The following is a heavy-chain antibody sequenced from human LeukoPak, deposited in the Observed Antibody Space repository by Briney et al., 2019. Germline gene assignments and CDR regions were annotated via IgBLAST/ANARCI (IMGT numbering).Heavy chain of an antibody. Sequence: ASVKVSCKASGYTFTSYGISWVRQAPGQGLEWMGWISAYNGNTNYAQKLQGRVTMTTDTSTSTAYMELRSLRSDDTAVYYCARGIGITIFGVVITYYFDYWGQGTLVTVSS. V-gene: IGHV1-18*01. CDR2: ISAYNGNT. CDR1: GYTFTSYG. J-gene: IGHJ4*02. CDR3: ARGIGITIFGVVITYYFDY. D-gene: IGHD3-3*01.